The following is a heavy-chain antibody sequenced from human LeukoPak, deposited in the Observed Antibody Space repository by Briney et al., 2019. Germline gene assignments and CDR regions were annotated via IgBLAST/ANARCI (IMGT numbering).Heavy chain of an antibody. Sequence: ASVRVSCKASGYTFTDYYIRWVRQAPGQGLEWMAWINPDSGGISYTHKFRGRVTMTRDRSISTTYMELSSLQSDDTAVYYCARAGMIVESSAQNDYWGQGTLVTVSS. CDR2: INPDSGGI. D-gene: IGHD3-22*01. CDR1: GYTFTDYY. CDR3: ARAGMIVESSAQNDY. V-gene: IGHV1-2*02. J-gene: IGHJ4*02.